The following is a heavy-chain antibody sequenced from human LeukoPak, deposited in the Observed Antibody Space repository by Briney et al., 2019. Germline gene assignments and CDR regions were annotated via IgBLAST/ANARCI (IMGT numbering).Heavy chain of an antibody. Sequence: ASVKVSCKASGYTFTSYGISWVRQAPGQGLEWMGWISAYNGNTNYAQKLQGRVTMTTDTSTSTAYMELRSLRSDDTAVYYCARFRGYDFWSGGYYFDYWGQGTLVTVSS. CDR1: GYTFTSYG. CDR2: ISAYNGNT. CDR3: ARFRGYDFWSGGYYFDY. J-gene: IGHJ4*02. D-gene: IGHD3-3*01. V-gene: IGHV1-18*01.